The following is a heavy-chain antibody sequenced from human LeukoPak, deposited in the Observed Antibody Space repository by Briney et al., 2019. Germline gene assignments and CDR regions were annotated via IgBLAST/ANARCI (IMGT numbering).Heavy chain of an antibody. CDR1: GGSISSYY. V-gene: IGHV4-59*12. CDR2: IYYSGST. CDR3: ARDGYRGYDWNHDY. Sequence: PSETLSLTCTVSGGSISSYYWSWIRQPPGKGLEWIGYIYYSGSTNYNPSLKSRVTISVDTSKNQFSLKLSSVTAADTAVYYCARDGYRGYDWNHDYWGQGTLVTVSS. J-gene: IGHJ4*02. D-gene: IGHD5-12*01.